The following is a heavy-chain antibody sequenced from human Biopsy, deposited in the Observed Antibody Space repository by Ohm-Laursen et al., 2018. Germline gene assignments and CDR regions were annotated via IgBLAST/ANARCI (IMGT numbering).Heavy chain of an antibody. CDR1: GGSISSDY. V-gene: IGHV4-59*01. D-gene: IGHD2/OR15-2a*01. CDR3: ARATNSTGLPYYYFYGMDV. CDR2: IYYSGST. Sequence: TLSLTCTVSGGSISSDYWSWIRQTPGKGLEWIGYIYYSGSTNYNPSLKSRVTISVDTSKNQFSLRLNSVTAADTAVYYCARATNSTGLPYYYFYGMDVWGQGTTVTVSS. J-gene: IGHJ6*02.